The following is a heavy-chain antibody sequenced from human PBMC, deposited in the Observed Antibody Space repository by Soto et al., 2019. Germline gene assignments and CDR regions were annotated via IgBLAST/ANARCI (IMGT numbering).Heavy chain of an antibody. CDR1: GYSFTSYW. CDR3: ARFPPYCGGDCSAGLAFDI. J-gene: IGHJ3*02. D-gene: IGHD2-21*02. V-gene: IGHV5-51*01. CDR2: IYPGDSDT. Sequence: RGESLKISCKGSGYSFTSYWIGWVRQMPGKGLEWMGIIYPGDSDTRYSPSFQGQVTISADKSISTAYLQWSSLKASDTAMYYCARFPPYCGGDCSAGLAFDIWGQGTMVTVSS.